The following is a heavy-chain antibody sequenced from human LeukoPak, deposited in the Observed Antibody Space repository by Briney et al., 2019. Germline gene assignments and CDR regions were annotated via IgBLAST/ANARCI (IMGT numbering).Heavy chain of an antibody. CDR3: ARQNGAGYYYYFDS. CDR2: ISSSSGSI. V-gene: IGHV3-48*01. D-gene: IGHD3-22*01. Sequence: GGSLILSCAAPGFTFSSYSMNWVRQAPGKGLEWVSYISSSSGSIYYADSVKGRFTISRDNAKNSLFLQMTSLRAEDAAVYYCARQNGAGYYYYFDSWGQGTQVTVSS. J-gene: IGHJ4*02. CDR1: GFTFSSYS.